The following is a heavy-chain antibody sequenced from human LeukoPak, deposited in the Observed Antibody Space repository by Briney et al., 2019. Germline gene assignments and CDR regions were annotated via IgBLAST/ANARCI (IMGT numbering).Heavy chain of an antibody. D-gene: IGHD5-24*01. CDR1: GYTFTGYY. CDR2: INPNSGGT. CDR3: ARAPKDGYNRGAFDI. J-gene: IGHJ3*02. Sequence: ASVKVTCKASGYTFTGYYMHWVRQAPGQGLEWMGWINPNSGGTNYAQKFQGRVTMTRDTSISTAYMELSRLRSDDTAVYYCARAPKDGYNRGAFDIWGQGTMVTVSS. V-gene: IGHV1-2*02.